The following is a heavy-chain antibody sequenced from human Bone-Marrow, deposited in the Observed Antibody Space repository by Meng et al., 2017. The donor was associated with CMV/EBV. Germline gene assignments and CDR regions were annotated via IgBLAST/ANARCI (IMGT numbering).Heavy chain of an antibody. CDR1: GFTFDDYA. CDR2: ISWNSGSI. V-gene: IGHV3-9*01. J-gene: IGHJ6*02. Sequence: SLKISCAASGFTFDDYAMHWVRQAPGKGLEWVSGISWNSGSIGYADSVKGRFTISRDSAKNSLYLQMNSLRAEDTAVYYCARGGDYEGMDVWGQGTTVTVSS. D-gene: IGHD3-16*01. CDR3: ARGGDYEGMDV.